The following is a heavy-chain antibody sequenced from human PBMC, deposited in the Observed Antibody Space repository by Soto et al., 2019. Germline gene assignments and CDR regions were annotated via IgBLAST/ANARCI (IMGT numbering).Heavy chain of an antibody. J-gene: IGHJ3*02. CDR2: TYYRSKWYN. Sequence: SQTLSLTCAMCGDSVSINSAAWKWIRQSPSRGLEWLGRTYYRSKWYNDYAVSVKSRITINPDTSKNQFSLQLNSVTPEDTAVYYCARDQVVVVPAAMRDAFDIWGQGTMVTVSS. CDR1: GDSVSINSAA. V-gene: IGHV6-1*01. CDR3: ARDQVVVVPAAMRDAFDI. D-gene: IGHD2-2*01.